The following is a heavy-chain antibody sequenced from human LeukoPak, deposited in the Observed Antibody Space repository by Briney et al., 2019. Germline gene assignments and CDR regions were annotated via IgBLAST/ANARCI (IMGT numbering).Heavy chain of an antibody. CDR1: GYTFTGYY. CDR3: ARGVTARGFYYYMDV. J-gene: IGHJ6*03. CDR2: INPNSGGT. Sequence: ASVKVSCKASGYTFTGYYIHWVRQAPGQGLEWMGWINPNSGGTSYAQKFQGRVTMTRDTSSSTAYMELSRLRSDDTAVYYCARGVTARGFYYYMDVWGKGTTVTISS. D-gene: IGHD2-21*02. V-gene: IGHV1-2*02.